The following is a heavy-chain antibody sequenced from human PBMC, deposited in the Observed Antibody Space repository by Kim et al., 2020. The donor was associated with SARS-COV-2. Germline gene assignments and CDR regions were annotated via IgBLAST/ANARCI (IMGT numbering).Heavy chain of an antibody. CDR2: ISYDGSNK. V-gene: IGHV3-30-3*01. Sequence: GGSLRLSCAASGFTFSSYAMHWVRQAPGKGLEWVAVISYDGSNKYYADSVKGRFTISRDNSKNTLYLQMNSLRAEDTAVYYCARASGSSGWSPIDYWGQGTLVTVSS. D-gene: IGHD6-19*01. CDR3: ARASGSSGWSPIDY. CDR1: GFTFSSYA. J-gene: IGHJ4*02.